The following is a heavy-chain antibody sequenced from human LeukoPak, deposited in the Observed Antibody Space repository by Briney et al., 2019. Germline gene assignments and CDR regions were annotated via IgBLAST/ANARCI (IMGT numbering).Heavy chain of an antibody. D-gene: IGHD4/OR15-4a*01. J-gene: IGHJ4*02. CDR3: AKGSDYGLADHFDY. CDR1: GFTFNSYA. V-gene: IGHV3-64*02. Sequence: GGSLRLSCVASGFTFNSYAMHWVRQAPGKGLEYVSGISNNGGSTYYADSVKGRFTISRDNSKNTLYLQMGSLRTEDMAVYYCAKGSDYGLADHFDYWGQGTLVTVSS. CDR2: ISNNGGST.